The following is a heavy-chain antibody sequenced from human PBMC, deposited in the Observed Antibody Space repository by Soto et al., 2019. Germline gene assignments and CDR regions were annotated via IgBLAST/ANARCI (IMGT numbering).Heavy chain of an antibody. CDR3: ARDHDEDFGYDLDYFDF. J-gene: IGHJ4*02. V-gene: IGHV3-9*01. CDR2: INWNSVTF. Sequence: EVQLVESGGGLVQPGRSLRLYCATSGFTFDNYAMHWVRQGPGKGLELVSGINWNSVTFDYADSVKGRFTISRDNAKNSLYLQMDSLRPEDTGFYYCARDHDEDFGYDLDYFDFWGRGTLVTVSS. D-gene: IGHD5-12*01. CDR1: GFTFDNYA.